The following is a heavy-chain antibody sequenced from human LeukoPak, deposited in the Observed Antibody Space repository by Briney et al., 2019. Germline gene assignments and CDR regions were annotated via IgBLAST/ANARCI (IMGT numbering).Heavy chain of an antibody. D-gene: IGHD6-6*01. CDR1: GFTVSSNY. CDR2: IKADGGEK. J-gene: IGHJ4*02. Sequence: GGSLRLSCAASGFTVSSNYMSWVRQAPGKGLEWVAKIKADGGEKDHVASVKGRFTISRDNAKNSLYLQMNSLRVEDTAVYYCARGGAARPDFWGQGTLVTVSS. CDR3: ARGGAARPDF. V-gene: IGHV3-7*01.